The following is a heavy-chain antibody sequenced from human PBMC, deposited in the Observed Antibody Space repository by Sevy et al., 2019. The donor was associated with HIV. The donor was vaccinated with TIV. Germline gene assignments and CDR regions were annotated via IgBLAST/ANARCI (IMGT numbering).Heavy chain of an antibody. V-gene: IGHV3-48*01. J-gene: IGHJ6*02. CDR2: IYSRSSTI. Sequence: GGSLRLSCQASGFTFSSYSMNWVRQAPGKGLEWLSYIYSRSSTIYYADSVKGQFTVSRDNAKNSLYVQMNSLRGEDTAVYYCAREGGYTDQGMDVWGQGTTVTVSS. CDR3: AREGGYTDQGMDV. CDR1: GFTFSSYS. D-gene: IGHD5-12*01.